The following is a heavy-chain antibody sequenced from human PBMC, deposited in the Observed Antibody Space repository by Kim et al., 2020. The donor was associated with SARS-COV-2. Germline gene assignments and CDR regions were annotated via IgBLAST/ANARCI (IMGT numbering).Heavy chain of an antibody. Sequence: RVTISVDTSKNQFSLKLSSVTAADTAVYYCARDPRIAAAGYYYYYGMDVWGQGTTVTVSS. J-gene: IGHJ6*02. CDR3: ARDPRIAAAGYYYYYGMDV. D-gene: IGHD6-13*01. V-gene: IGHV4-59*01.